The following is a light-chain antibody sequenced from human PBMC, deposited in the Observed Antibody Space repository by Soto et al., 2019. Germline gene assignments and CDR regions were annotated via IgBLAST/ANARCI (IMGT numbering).Light chain of an antibody. CDR1: QSVSSSY. V-gene: IGKV3-20*01. Sequence: IVLTHSPGTLSSSPCEIATLSWRASQSVSSSYLAWYQQKPGQAPRLLIYGASSRATGIPDRFGGSGSGTDFTLTISRLEPEDFAVYYCQQYGSSPLTFGGGTKVDI. CDR2: GAS. J-gene: IGKJ4*01. CDR3: QQYGSSPLT.